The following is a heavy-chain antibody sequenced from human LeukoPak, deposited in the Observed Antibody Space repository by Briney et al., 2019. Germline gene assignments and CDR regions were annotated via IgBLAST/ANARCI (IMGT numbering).Heavy chain of an antibody. CDR3: AKALSYYDSSGSANFDY. CDR1: GFTFSSYA. Sequence: GGSLRLSCAASGFTFSSYAMSWVRQAPRKGLEWVSAISGSGGSTYYADSVKGRFTISRDNSKNTLYLQMNSLRAEDTAVYYCAKALSYYDSSGSANFDYWGQGTLVTVSS. CDR2: ISGSGGST. J-gene: IGHJ4*02. V-gene: IGHV3-23*01. D-gene: IGHD3-22*01.